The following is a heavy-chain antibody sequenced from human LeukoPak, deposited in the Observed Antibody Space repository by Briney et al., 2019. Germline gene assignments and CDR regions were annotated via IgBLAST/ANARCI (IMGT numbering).Heavy chain of an antibody. J-gene: IGHJ4*02. V-gene: IGHV3-74*01. D-gene: IGHD2-21*01. CDR2: INSDGSGA. Sequence: GGSRRLSCAASGFTFSSYWMYWVRQAPGKGLVWVSRINSDGSGALYAGSVKGRFTISRDNAKNTLYLQMNSLRADDTAVYFCARDVVVGPKSRTLDYWGRGALVTVSS. CDR1: GFTFSSYW. CDR3: ARDVVVGPKSRTLDY.